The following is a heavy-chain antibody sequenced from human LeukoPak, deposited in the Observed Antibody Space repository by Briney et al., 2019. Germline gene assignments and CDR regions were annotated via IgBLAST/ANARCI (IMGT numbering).Heavy chain of an antibody. CDR3: ARGYCSSRSCYEKWFDP. Sequence: PSDTLSLTCTVCGGSISSGSYYWRWIRRPAGKGLGWIERIYTSGSTNDNPSLKSRVTISVDASKNQFSLKLRSVTAADTAVYYCARGYCSSRSCYEKWFDPWGQGTLVTVSS. V-gene: IGHV4-61*02. J-gene: IGHJ5*02. CDR2: IYTSGST. CDR1: GGSISSGSYY. D-gene: IGHD2-2*01.